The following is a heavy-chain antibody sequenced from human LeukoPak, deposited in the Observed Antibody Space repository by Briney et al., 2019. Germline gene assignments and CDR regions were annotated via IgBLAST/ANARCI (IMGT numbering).Heavy chain of an antibody. CDR2: IYWNDDK. J-gene: IGHJ4*02. V-gene: IGHV2-5*01. Sequence: SGPTLVNPTQTLTLTCTFSGFSLSTSGVGVGWIRQPPGKALEWLALIYWNDDKRYSPSLKSRLTITKDTSKNQVVLTMTNMDPVDTATYYCAHRHLPASTYYYDSSGSPKGSQFDYWGQGTLVTVSS. CDR3: AHRHLPASTYYYDSSGSPKGSQFDY. D-gene: IGHD3-22*01. CDR1: GFSLSTSGVG.